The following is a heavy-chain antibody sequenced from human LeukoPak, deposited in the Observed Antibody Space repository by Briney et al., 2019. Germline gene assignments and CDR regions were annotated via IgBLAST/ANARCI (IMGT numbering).Heavy chain of an antibody. CDR3: AKDRGTGYIITYYFEY. J-gene: IGHJ4*02. D-gene: IGHD3/OR15-3a*01. CDR1: GFTFDDYA. CDR2: ISWSSGTI. Sequence: GGSLRLSCAASGFTFDDYAMHWVRQTPGKGLEWVSAISWSSGTIHYADSVKGRFTISRDNAKNSLFLQMNSLRADDTALYYCAKDRGTGYIITYYFEYWGQGTLVTVSS. V-gene: IGHV3-9*01.